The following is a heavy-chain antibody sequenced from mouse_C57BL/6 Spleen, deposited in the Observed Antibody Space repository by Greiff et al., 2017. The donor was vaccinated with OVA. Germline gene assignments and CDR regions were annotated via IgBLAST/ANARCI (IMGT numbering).Heavy chain of an antibody. D-gene: IGHD1-1*01. CDR3: ARSPYGRYFDV. Sequence: EVKLMESGGGLVQPGGSLSLSCAASGFTFTDYYMSWVRQPPGKALEWLGFIRNKANGYTTEYSASVKGRFTISRDNSQSILYLQMNALRAEDSATYYCARSPYGRYFDVWGTGTTVTVSS. CDR2: IRNKANGYTT. CDR1: GFTFTDYY. V-gene: IGHV7-3*01. J-gene: IGHJ1*03.